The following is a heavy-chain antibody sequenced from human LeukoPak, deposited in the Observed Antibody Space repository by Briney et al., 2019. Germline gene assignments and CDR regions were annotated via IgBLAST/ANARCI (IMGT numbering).Heavy chain of an antibody. CDR2: LWSDERIK. J-gene: IGHJ4*02. V-gene: IGHV3-33*08. Sequence: GRSLRLSCEASGFSFSDSGMHWVRQAPGKGLEWVAVLWSDERIKYYADPVKGRFTISRDNSKKTVWLQMDSLTVEDTALYYCATEGPDGTYSYFHHWGQRTLVIVSS. CDR1: GFSFSDSG. D-gene: IGHD1-26*01. CDR3: ATEGPDGTYSYFHH.